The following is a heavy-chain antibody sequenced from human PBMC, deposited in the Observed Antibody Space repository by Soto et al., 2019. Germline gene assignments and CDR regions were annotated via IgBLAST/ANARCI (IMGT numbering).Heavy chain of an antibody. CDR1: GYSLTDNG. D-gene: IGHD2-8*01. V-gene: IGHV1-8*01. CDR3: ARVYGYYYYYMDV. J-gene: IGHJ6*03. CDR2: ISPDSGKT. Sequence: QAYLEQSGAEVKKPGASVKVSCKASGYSLTDNGITWVRQASGQGLEYVGWISPDSGKTDYAQKFHGRVTMTRDTSRNTVYMELSSLRSDDTAVYYCARVYGYYYYYMDVWGKGTTVTVSS.